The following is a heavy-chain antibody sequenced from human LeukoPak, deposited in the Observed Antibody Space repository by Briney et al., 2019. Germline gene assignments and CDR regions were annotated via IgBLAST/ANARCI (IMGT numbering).Heavy chain of an antibody. D-gene: IGHD3-10*01. Sequence: PGGSLRLSSAASGFTFTNAWMSWVRQAPGKGREWVGRIKSKGDGETIDNAAPVKGRFTMSRDDSKATLYLQMNSLKAEDTAVYYCTTDLGLTMIRGVIVYWGQGALVTVSS. CDR2: IKSKGDGETI. CDR3: TTDLGLTMIRGVIVY. CDR1: GFTFTNAW. J-gene: IGHJ4*02. V-gene: IGHV3-15*01.